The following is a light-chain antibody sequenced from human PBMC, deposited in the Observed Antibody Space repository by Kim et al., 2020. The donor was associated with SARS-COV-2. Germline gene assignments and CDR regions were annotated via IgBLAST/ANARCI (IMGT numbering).Light chain of an antibody. CDR1: KLGANY. CDR2: QDS. CDR3: QVWDSGSVV. J-gene: IGLJ2*01. V-gene: IGLV3-1*01. Sequence: SYELTQPPSVSVSPGQTASITCAGDKLGANYARWYQQKPGQSPVLVIYQDSKRPSGIPERFSGSNSGNTATLTISGAQAEDEADYYCQVWDSGSVVFGGGTKLTVL.